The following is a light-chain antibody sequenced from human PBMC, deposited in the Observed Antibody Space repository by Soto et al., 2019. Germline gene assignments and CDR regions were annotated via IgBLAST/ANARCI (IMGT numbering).Light chain of an antibody. CDR2: AAS. CDR1: QSISSY. J-gene: IGKJ1*01. CDR3: QQSYNMPWT. V-gene: IGKV1-39*01. Sequence: DIQMTQSPSSLSASVGDRVTISCRASQSISSYLSWYQQKPGKAPKLLIFAASSLESGVPSRFSGSGSGTDYTLTISSLQPEDFATYHCQQSYNMPWTVGQGTKVDSK.